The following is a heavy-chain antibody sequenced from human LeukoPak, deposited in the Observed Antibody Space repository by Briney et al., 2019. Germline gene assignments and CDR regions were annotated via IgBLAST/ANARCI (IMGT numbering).Heavy chain of an antibody. Sequence: ASVKVSCKASGYTFTSYYMHWVRQAPGQGLEWMGIINPSGGSTSYAQKFQGRVTMTRDMSTSTVHMELSSLRSEDTAVYYCAREEAYGDYYYYYYYMDVWGKGTTVTVSS. D-gene: IGHD4-17*01. J-gene: IGHJ6*03. CDR2: INPSGGST. CDR3: AREEAYGDYYYYYYYMDV. CDR1: GYTFTSYY. V-gene: IGHV1-46*01.